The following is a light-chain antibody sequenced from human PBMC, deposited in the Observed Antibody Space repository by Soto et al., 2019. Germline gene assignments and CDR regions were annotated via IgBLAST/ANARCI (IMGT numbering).Light chain of an antibody. CDR1: SSGVGSYNL. CDR3: CSYAGSSTVV. CDR2: EGS. Sequence: QAVVTQPASVSGSPGQSITVSCTGTSSGVGSYNLVSWYQQHPGKAPKLMIYEGSKRPSGVSNRFSGSKSGNTASLTISGLQTEDEADYYCCSYAGSSTVVFGGGTKLTVL. J-gene: IGLJ2*01. V-gene: IGLV2-23*01.